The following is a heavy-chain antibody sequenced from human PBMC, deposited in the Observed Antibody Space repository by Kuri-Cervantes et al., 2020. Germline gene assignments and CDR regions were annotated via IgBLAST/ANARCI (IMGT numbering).Heavy chain of an antibody. CDR1: GFIFTRYY. J-gene: IGHJ4*02. CDR2: INPSGGAT. V-gene: IGHV1-46*01. D-gene: IGHD2-15*01. CDR3: AKGHRSGGNTDYFDY. Sequence: ASVKVSCKAFGFIFTRYYIHWVRQAPGQGLEWMGIINPSGGATDYAQKFQGRVTMTRDTSTSTVYMEVSSLRSEDTAVYYCAKGHRSGGNTDYFDYWGQGTLVTVSS.